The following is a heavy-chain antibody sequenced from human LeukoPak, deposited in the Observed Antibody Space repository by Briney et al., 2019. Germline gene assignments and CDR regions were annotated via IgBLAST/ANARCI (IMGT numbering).Heavy chain of an antibody. J-gene: IGHJ5*02. V-gene: IGHV1-69*05. CDR2: IIPIFGTA. Sequence: SVKVSCKASGGTFSGYAISWVRQAPGQGLEWMGGIIPIFGTANYAQKFQGRVTITTDESTSTAYMELSSLRSEDTAVYYCARDFSPYYDFWSGYYEAKNWFDPWGQGTLVTVSS. CDR1: GGTFSGYA. D-gene: IGHD3-3*01. CDR3: ARDFSPYYDFWSGYYEAKNWFDP.